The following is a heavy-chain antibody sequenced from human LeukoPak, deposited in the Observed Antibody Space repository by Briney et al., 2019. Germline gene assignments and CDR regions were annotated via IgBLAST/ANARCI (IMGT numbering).Heavy chain of an antibody. Sequence: GGSLRLSCAASGFTVSSNYMSWVRQAPGKGLEWVSVIYSGGSTYYADSVKGRFTISRDNSKNTLYLQMNSLRAEDTAVYYCARDGASSNWYGGDYYYYMDVWGKGTTVTVSS. J-gene: IGHJ6*03. CDR2: IYSGGST. D-gene: IGHD6-13*01. CDR3: ARDGASSNWYGGDYYYYMDV. CDR1: GFTVSSNY. V-gene: IGHV3-66*02.